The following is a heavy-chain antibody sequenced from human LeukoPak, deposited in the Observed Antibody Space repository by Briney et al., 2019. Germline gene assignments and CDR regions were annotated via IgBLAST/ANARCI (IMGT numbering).Heavy chain of an antibody. CDR2: ISSSSSTI. CDR1: GFTFGSYS. V-gene: IGHV3-48*01. J-gene: IGHJ4*02. Sequence: GGSLRLSCAASGFTFGSYSMNWVRQAPGKGLEWVSYISSSSSTIYYADSVKGRFTISRDNAKNSLYLQMNSLRAEDTAVYYCAREGYSYGPAPFDYWGQGTLVTVSS. D-gene: IGHD5-18*01. CDR3: AREGYSYGPAPFDY.